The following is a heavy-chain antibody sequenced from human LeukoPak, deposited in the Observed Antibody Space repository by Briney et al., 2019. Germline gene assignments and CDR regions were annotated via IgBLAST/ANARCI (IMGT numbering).Heavy chain of an antibody. V-gene: IGHV1-18*01. CDR2: ISAYNGNT. Sequence: ASVKVSCKASGYTFTSYGISWVRQAPGQGLEWMGWISAYNGNTNYAQKLQGRVTMTTDTSTSTAYMELRSLRSEDTAVYYCASSVYQSRVVPVQNAFDIWGQGTMVTVSS. CDR1: GYTFTSYG. J-gene: IGHJ3*02. D-gene: IGHD2-2*01. CDR3: ASSVYQSRVVPVQNAFDI.